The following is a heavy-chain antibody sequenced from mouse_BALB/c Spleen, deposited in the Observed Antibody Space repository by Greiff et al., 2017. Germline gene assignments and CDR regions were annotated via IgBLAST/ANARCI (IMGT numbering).Heavy chain of an antibody. Sequence: EVKLQESGPELVKPGASVKVSCKASGYSFTDYNMYWVKQSHGKSLEWIGYIDPYNGGTSYNQKFKGKATLTVDKSSSTAFMHLNSLTSEDSAVYYCARLHYYRTPRPETEFAYWGQGTLVTVSA. CDR2: IDPYNGGT. J-gene: IGHJ3*01. D-gene: IGHD2-14*01. CDR1: GYSFTDYN. V-gene: IGHV1S135*01. CDR3: ARLHYYRTPRPETEFAY.